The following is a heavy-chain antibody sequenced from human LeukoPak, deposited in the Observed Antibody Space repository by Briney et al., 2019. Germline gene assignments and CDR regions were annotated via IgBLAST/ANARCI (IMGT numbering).Heavy chain of an antibody. CDR1: GGSISSYY. V-gene: IGHV4-4*07. Sequence: SETLSLTCTVSGGSISSYYWSWIRQPAGKGLEWIGRIYTSGSTNYNPSLKSRVTMSVDTSKNQFSLKLSSVTAADTAVYYCARGAXYYDILTGXXDDXFDIWGQGTMVTVSS. J-gene: IGHJ3*02. CDR3: ARGAXYYDILTGXXDDXFDI. CDR2: IYTSGST. D-gene: IGHD3-9*01.